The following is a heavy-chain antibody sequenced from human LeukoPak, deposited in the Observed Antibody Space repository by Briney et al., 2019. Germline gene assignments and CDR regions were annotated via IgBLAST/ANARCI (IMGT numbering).Heavy chain of an antibody. J-gene: IGHJ3*02. CDR3: ARGRHYYDSSDYYYEGDGFDI. Sequence: GASVKVSCKASGDSFTSYYMHWVRQAPGQGLEWMGIINPSGGSTSYAQKFQGRVTMTRYMSTSTVYMELSNLRSEDTGVYYCARGRHYYDSSDYYYEGDGFDIWGQGTMVTVSS. CDR2: INPSGGST. V-gene: IGHV1-46*01. D-gene: IGHD3-22*01. CDR1: GDSFTSYY.